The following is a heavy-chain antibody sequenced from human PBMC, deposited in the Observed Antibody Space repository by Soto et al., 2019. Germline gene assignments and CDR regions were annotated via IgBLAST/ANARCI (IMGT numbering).Heavy chain of an antibody. V-gene: IGHV4-34*01. Sequence: QVQLQQWGAGQLKPSETLSLTCAVSGGSFSGYYWSWIRQAPGKGLEWMAEINHSGNTNYNPSLAGRLTISADPSNNQFSLQVTSVTAADTALYFCARGRGTQPRPWRSNYFDFWGQGTLVTVSS. CDR2: INHSGNT. CDR1: GGSFSGYY. CDR3: ARGRGTQPRPWRSNYFDF. J-gene: IGHJ4*02. D-gene: IGHD3-10*01.